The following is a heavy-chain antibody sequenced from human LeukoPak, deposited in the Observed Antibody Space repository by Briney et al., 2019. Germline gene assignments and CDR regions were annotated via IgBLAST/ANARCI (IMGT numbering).Heavy chain of an antibody. J-gene: IGHJ6*02. Sequence: GGSPRLSCAASGFTFSSYSMNRVRQAPGKGLEWVSSISSSSSYIYYADSVKGRFTISRDNAKNSLYLQMNSLRAEDTAVYYCARDPGGARRVYGMDVWGQGTTVTVSS. CDR1: GFTFSSYS. V-gene: IGHV3-21*01. D-gene: IGHD1-14*01. CDR2: ISSSSSYI. CDR3: ARDPGGARRVYGMDV.